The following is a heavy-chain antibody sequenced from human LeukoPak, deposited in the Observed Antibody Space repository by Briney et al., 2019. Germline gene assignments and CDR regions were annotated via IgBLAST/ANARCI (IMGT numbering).Heavy chain of an antibody. D-gene: IGHD3-3*01. CDR3: ARAIRFLEWLSN. V-gene: IGHV4-31*03. Sequence: SETLSLTCTVSGGSISSGGYYWSWIRQHPGKGLEWIGYIYYSGSTYYNPSLKSRVTISVDTSKNQFSLKLSSVTAADTAVYYCARAIRFLEWLSNWGQGTLVTVSS. CDR1: GGSISSGGYY. CDR2: IYYSGST. J-gene: IGHJ4*02.